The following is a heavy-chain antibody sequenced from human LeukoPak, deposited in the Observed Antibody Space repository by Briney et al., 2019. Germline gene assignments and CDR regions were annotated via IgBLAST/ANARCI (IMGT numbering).Heavy chain of an antibody. J-gene: IGHJ5*02. V-gene: IGHV4-39*07. D-gene: IGHD6-13*01. CDR3: ARESLGIAAPSWFDP. Sequence: PSETLSLTCTVSGASLTSSSYYWGWIRQPPGKGLEWIGSIYYSGSTNYNPSLKSRVTISVDTSKNQFSLKLSSVTAADTAVYYCARESLGIAAPSWFDPWGQGTLVTVSS. CDR2: IYYSGST. CDR1: GASLTSSSYY.